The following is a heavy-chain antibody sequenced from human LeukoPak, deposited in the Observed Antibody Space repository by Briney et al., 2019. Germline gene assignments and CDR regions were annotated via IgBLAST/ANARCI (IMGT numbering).Heavy chain of an antibody. J-gene: IGHJ6*03. Sequence: GGSLRLSCAASGFTFSRNCMNWVRQAPGKGLEWVSSISTSSSYIYYADSVKGRFTISRNNAKNSLYLQMNSLRAEDTALYYCARVRAPAIRYFDWLDYYYYYYMDVWGKGTTVTVSS. CDR3: ARVRAPAIRYFDWLDYYYYYYMDV. D-gene: IGHD3-9*01. V-gene: IGHV3-21*04. CDR1: GFTFSRNC. CDR2: ISTSSSYI.